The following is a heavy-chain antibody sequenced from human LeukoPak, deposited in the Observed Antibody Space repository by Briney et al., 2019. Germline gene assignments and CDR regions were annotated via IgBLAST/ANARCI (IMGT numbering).Heavy chain of an antibody. J-gene: IGHJ4*02. D-gene: IGHD5-24*01. CDR3: ARHFGDAYRRSFDF. CDR2: VYYTGST. Sequence: SETLSLTCTVSGXSISSYYWSWIRQPPGRGLEWIGYVYYTGSTNYNPSLKSRVTISVDTSKNQFSLKLSSVTAADTAVYYCARHFGDAYRRSFDFWGQGTLVTVSS. V-gene: IGHV4-59*08. CDR1: GXSISSYY.